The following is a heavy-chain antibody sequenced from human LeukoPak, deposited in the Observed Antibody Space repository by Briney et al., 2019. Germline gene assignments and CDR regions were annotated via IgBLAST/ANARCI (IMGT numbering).Heavy chain of an antibody. CDR2: IIPIFGTA. CDR3: ARDRHSGYDRWFDY. J-gene: IGHJ4*02. D-gene: IGHD5-12*01. V-gene: IGHV1-69*05. CDR1: GGTFSSYA. Sequence: SVKVSCKASGGTFSSYAISWVRQAPGQGLEWMRGIIPIFGTANYAQKFQGRVTITTDESTSTAYMELSSLRAEDTAVYYCARDRHSGYDRWFDYWGQGTLVTVSS.